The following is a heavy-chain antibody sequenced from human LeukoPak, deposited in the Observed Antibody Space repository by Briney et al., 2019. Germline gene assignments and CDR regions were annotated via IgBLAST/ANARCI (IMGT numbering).Heavy chain of an antibody. J-gene: IGHJ4*02. CDR1: GGSISSYY. Sequence: SETLSLTCTVSGGSISSYYWSWIRQPPGKGLEWIGYIYYSGSTNYNPSLKSRVTISVDTSKNQFSLKLSSVTAADTAVYYCAKVASGGAKFDYWGQGTLVTVSS. D-gene: IGHD5-12*01. V-gene: IGHV4-59*08. CDR3: AKVASGGAKFDY. CDR2: IYYSGST.